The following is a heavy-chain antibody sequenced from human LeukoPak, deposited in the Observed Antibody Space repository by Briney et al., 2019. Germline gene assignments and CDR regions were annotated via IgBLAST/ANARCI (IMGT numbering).Heavy chain of an antibody. V-gene: IGHV3-23*01. CDR2: ISGSGSST. Sequence: PGGSLRLSCAASGFTFSSYAMSWVRQAPGKGLEWLSAISGSGSSTYYAGSVKGRFTISRDNYKNTLYLQMNSLRAEDTAVYYCAKIWGVGYCSSTSCHEFDYWGQGTLVTVSS. CDR1: GFTFSSYA. D-gene: IGHD2-2*01. J-gene: IGHJ4*02. CDR3: AKIWGVGYCSSTSCHEFDY.